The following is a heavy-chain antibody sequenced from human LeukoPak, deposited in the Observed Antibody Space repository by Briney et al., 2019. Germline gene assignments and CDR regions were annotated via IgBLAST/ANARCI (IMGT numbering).Heavy chain of an antibody. CDR1: GYSFTSYW. J-gene: IGHJ4*02. CDR3: AREGRDGYYYFDY. Sequence: GESLKISCKGSGYSFTSYWIGWVRQMPGKGLEWMGIIYPGDSDTRNSPSFQGQVTTSADKSISTAYLQWSSLKASDTAMYYCAREGRDGYYYFDYWGQGTLVTVSS. D-gene: IGHD5-24*01. CDR2: IYPGDSDT. V-gene: IGHV5-51*01.